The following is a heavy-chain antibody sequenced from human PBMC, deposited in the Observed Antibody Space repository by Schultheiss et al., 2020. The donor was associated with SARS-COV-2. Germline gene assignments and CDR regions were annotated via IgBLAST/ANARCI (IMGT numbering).Heavy chain of an antibody. CDR1: GGSISSSSYY. CDR2: IYYSGST. D-gene: IGHD3-3*01. J-gene: IGHJ4*02. CDR3: ARRLTIFGVVAFDY. V-gene: IGHV4-39*07. Sequence: GSLRLSCTVSGGSISSSSYYWGWIRKPPGKGLEWIGSIYYSGSTYYNPSLKSRVTISVDTSKRQFYLKLSSVTAADTAVYYCARRLTIFGVVAFDYWGQGTLGTVSS.